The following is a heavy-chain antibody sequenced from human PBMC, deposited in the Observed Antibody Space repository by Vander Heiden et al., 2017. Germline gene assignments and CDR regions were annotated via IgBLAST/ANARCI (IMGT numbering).Heavy chain of an antibody. V-gene: IGHV4-39*01. CDR3: ARHGVSLAFDI. CDR1: GCSISSSRSY. CDR2: IYYSGST. D-gene: IGHD6-13*01. J-gene: IGHJ3*02. Sequence: QLQLQESGPVLVKPSDTLSLSCPVSGCSISSSRSYLGWIRHPPGKGLEWIGSIYYSGSTYYNPSLKSRVTISVDTSKNQFSLKLSSVTAADTAVYYCARHGVSLAFDIWGQGTMVTVSS.